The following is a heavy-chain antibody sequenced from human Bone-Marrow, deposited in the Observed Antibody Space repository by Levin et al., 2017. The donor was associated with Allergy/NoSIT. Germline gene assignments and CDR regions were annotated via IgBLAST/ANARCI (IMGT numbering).Heavy chain of an antibody. D-gene: IGHD1-26*01. J-gene: IGHJ6*02. Sequence: PGGSLRLSCAASEFTFSRYWMTWVRQAPGKGLEWVANIKQEGRDKYYVDSVKGRFTISRDDAKKSLYLQMNSLRAEDTAVYYCVRYSAYDYNYGLDGWGQGTTVTVSS. CDR2: IKQEGRDK. CDR3: VRYSAYDYNYGLDG. CDR1: EFTFSRYW. V-gene: IGHV3-7*01.